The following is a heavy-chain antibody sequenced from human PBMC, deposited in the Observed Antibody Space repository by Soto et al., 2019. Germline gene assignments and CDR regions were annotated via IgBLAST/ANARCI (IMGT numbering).Heavy chain of an antibody. J-gene: IGHJ4*02. D-gene: IGHD3-3*01. Sequence: QVQLVQSGAEIKRPGPPVRASCKASGYTFTGFGISWVRQAPGQGLKWMGWSSAYNANPDYAQKLQGRVTMTTDTSTSTAYMELRSLRSDDTAVYYCARTGRGYYTVYFDYWGQGTLVTVSS. CDR1: GYTFTGFG. CDR2: SSAYNANP. V-gene: IGHV1-18*01. CDR3: ARTGRGYYTVYFDY.